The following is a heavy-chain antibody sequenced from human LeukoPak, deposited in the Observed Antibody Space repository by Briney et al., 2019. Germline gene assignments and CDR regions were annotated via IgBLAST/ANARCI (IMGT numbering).Heavy chain of an antibody. CDR1: GYTFATYA. Sequence: PGASVKVSCKASGYTFATYAIHWVRQAPGQRLEWMGWINAGNGNTKYSQRFQGRVTITRDTSASTVYMELNSLRSEDTAVYYCARDFARAVAPNPGYWGQGTLVTVSS. V-gene: IGHV1-3*01. J-gene: IGHJ4*02. CDR3: ARDFARAVAPNPGY. D-gene: IGHD6-19*01. CDR2: INAGNGNT.